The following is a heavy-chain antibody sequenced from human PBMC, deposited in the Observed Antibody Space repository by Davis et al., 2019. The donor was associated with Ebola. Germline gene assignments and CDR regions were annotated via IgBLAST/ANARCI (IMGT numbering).Heavy chain of an antibody. CDR1: GFTFSDYY. D-gene: IGHD3-9*01. J-gene: IGHJ4*02. CDR3: AKVGDILTGYLDY. Sequence: GESLKISCAASGFTFSDYYMSWIRQAPGKGLEWVSYISSSGSTIYYADSVKGRFTISRDNAKNSLYLQMNSLRAEDTALYYCAKVGDILTGYLDYWGQGTLVTVSS. V-gene: IGHV3-11*01. CDR2: ISSSGSTI.